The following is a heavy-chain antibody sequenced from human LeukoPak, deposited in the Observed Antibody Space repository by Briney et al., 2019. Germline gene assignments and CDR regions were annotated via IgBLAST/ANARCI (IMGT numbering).Heavy chain of an antibody. D-gene: IGHD3-22*01. CDR2: ISAYNGKT. V-gene: IGHV1-18*01. CDR1: GYTFTSYG. Sequence: GASVKVSCKASGYTFTSYGISWVRQAPGQGLEWMGWISAYNGKTNYAQKFQGRVTMTTDTSTSTAYMELRSLRSDDTAMYYCARVDLSWSDSSGYYRDWFDPWGQGTLVIVSS. CDR3: ARVDLSWSDSSGYYRDWFDP. J-gene: IGHJ5*02.